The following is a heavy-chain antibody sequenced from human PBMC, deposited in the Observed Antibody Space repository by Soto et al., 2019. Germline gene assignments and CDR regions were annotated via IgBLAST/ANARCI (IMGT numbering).Heavy chain of an antibody. CDR1: GYTFTDYY. CDR2: INPDSGGT. V-gene: IGHV1-2*02. D-gene: IGHD3-3*01. Sequence: ASVKVSCKASGYTFTDYYMHWVRQAPGQGLEWLGRINPDSGGTEYAQKFQGRVTITRDTSAHTVYMDLASLRSEDTAVYYCARTLFSRSGYYFVGMNYYFDHWGPGTLVTVSS. J-gene: IGHJ4*02. CDR3: ARTLFSRSGYYFVGMNYYFDH.